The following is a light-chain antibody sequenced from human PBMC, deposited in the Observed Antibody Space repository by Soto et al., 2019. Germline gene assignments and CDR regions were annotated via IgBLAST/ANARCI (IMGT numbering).Light chain of an antibody. Sequence: DIQLTQSPSFLSASVGDRVTITCRASQPISNYLAWYQQKPGKAPELLIYSASTLQSGVPSRFSGSGSWTEFRLTIRALQPEDFATYYCLQLNRYPLTFGGGTKVDI. CDR3: LQLNRYPLT. CDR1: QPISNY. CDR2: SAS. J-gene: IGKJ4*01. V-gene: IGKV1-9*01.